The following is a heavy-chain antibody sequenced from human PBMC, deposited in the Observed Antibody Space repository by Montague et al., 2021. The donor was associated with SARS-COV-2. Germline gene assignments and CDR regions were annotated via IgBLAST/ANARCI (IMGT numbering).Heavy chain of an antibody. CDR2: ISHSGSN. Sequence: SETLSLTCAVYGGSLSGYYWSWIRQPPGEGLVWIAEISHSGSNSYNTSLKSRVTILVDTSKNHFSLKLRSATAAAAAVYYCARVPCRLLFVPRYYGMDVWGQGTTVTVSS. D-gene: IGHD2-2*01. CDR3: ARVPCRLLFVPRYYGMDV. CDR1: GGSLSGYY. V-gene: IGHV4-34*01. J-gene: IGHJ6*02.